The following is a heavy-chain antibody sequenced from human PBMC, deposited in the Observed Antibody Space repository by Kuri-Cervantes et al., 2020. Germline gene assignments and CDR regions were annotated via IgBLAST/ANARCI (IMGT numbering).Heavy chain of an antibody. Sequence: GESLKISCVGSGITLSNAWMSWVRQAPGKGLEWVGRIKRKTDGGTTDYAAPVKGRFTISRDDSKNTLYLQLNSLESEDTAVYHCIIEGNNSGWYGFVEYWGQGTLVTVSS. CDR1: GITLSNAW. V-gene: IGHV3-15*01. D-gene: IGHD6-19*01. CDR3: IIEGNNSGWYGFVEY. J-gene: IGHJ4*02. CDR2: IKRKTDGGTT.